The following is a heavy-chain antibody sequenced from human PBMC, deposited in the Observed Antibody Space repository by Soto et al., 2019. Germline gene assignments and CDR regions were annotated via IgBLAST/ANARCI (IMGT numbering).Heavy chain of an antibody. V-gene: IGHV1-8*01. CDR2: RNPNSGNT. Sequence: QVQLVQSGAEVKKSGASVKVSCKASGYTFTSYDINWVRQATGQGLEWMGWRNPNSGNTAYAQKFQVRVTMARNTSISTAYMELSSLRSEDAAVYYCARERDGSGFDPWGQGTLVTVSS. CDR3: ARERDGSGFDP. J-gene: IGHJ5*02. CDR1: GYTFTSYD.